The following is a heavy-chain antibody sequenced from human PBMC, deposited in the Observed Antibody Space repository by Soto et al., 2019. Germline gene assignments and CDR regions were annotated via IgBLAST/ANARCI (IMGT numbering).Heavy chain of an antibody. CDR2: INPNSGGT. D-gene: IGHD1-1*01. Sequence: ASVKVSCKASGYTFTGYYMHWVRQAPGQGLEWMGWINPNSGGTNYAQKFQGWVTMTRDTSISTAYMELSRLRSDDTAVYYCARDLSPWYNWNDDGNWFDPWGQGTLVTVSS. V-gene: IGHV1-2*04. J-gene: IGHJ5*02. CDR3: ARDLSPWYNWNDDGNWFDP. CDR1: GYTFTGYY.